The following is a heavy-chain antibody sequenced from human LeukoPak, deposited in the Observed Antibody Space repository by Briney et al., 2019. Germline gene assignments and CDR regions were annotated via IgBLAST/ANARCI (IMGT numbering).Heavy chain of an antibody. V-gene: IGHV1-2*02. D-gene: IGHD1-26*01. J-gene: IGHJ3*02. CDR2: INPNSGGT. CDR1: GYTFTCYY. CDR3: ARRWELNDAFDI. Sequence: GASVRVSCKASGYTFTCYYMHWVRQAPGQGLEWMGWINPNSGGTNYAQKFQGRVTMTRDTSISTAYMELSRLRSDDTAVYYCARRWELNDAFDIWGQGTMVTVSS.